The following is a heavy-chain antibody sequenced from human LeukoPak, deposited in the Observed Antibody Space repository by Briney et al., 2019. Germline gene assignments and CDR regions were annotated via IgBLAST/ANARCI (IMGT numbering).Heavy chain of an antibody. CDR2: IYYSGST. CDR1: GDSISSSSYY. Sequence: PSETLSLTCTVSGDSISSSSYYWGWIRQPPGKGLEWIGSIYYSGSTYYNPSLKSRVTISVDTSKNQFSLKLSSVTAADTAVYYCARDHRASSGWYYFDYWGQGTLVTVSS. D-gene: IGHD6-19*01. CDR3: ARDHRASSGWYYFDY. J-gene: IGHJ4*02. V-gene: IGHV4-39*07.